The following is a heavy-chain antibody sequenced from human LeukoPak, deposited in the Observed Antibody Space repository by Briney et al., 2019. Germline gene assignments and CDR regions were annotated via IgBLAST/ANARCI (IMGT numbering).Heavy chain of an antibody. CDR3: ARAGDILLVSYFHYHGMDV. J-gene: IGHJ6*02. Sequence: GGSLRLSCAVSGFNFNTYSMNWVRQAPGKGPEWVSSISSTSNYIYYAESVKGRFAVSRDNAKNSLYLQMNSLRADDTAVYYCARAGDILLVSYFHYHGMDVWGLGTTVIVSS. D-gene: IGHD7-27*01. CDR1: GFNFNTYS. V-gene: IGHV3-21*01. CDR2: ISSTSNYI.